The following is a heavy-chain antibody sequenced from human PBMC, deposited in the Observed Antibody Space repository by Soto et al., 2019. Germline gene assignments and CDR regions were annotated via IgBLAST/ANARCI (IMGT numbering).Heavy chain of an antibody. CDR3: ARSMVRGVIITFFDY. CDR2: IKQDGSEK. J-gene: IGHJ4*02. V-gene: IGHV3-7*01. D-gene: IGHD3-10*01. CDR1: GFTFSSYW. Sequence: PGGSLRLSCAASGFTFSSYWMSWVRQAPGKGLEWVANIKQDGSEKYYVDSVKGRFTISRDNAKNSLYLQMNSLRAEDTAVYYCARSMVRGVIITFFDYWGQGTLVTVYS.